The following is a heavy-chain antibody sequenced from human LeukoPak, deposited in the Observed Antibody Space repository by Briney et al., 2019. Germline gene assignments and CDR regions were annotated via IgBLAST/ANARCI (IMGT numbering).Heavy chain of an antibody. J-gene: IGHJ5*02. V-gene: IGHV1-18*01. CDR2: ISAYNGNT. CDR1: GYTFTSYG. CDR3: ARGRAAASFSGPNWFDP. D-gene: IGHD6-13*01. Sequence: ASVKVSCKASGYTFTSYGISWVRQAPGQGLEWMGWISAYNGNTNYAQKLQGRVTMTTDTSTSTAYMELRSLRSDDTAAYYCARGRAAASFSGPNWFDPWGQGTLVTVSS.